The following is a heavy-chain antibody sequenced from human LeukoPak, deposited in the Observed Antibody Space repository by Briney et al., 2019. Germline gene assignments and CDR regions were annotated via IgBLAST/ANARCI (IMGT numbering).Heavy chain of an antibody. D-gene: IGHD2-8*02. J-gene: IGHJ4*02. CDR1: GFTFSTFA. CDR3: ATYRQVLLPFES. Sequence: GGSLRLSCAGSGFTFSTFAMNWVRQPPGKGREGVSSIFPSGGEIHYADSVRGRFTISRDNSKSTLSLQMNSLRAEDTAIYYCATYRQVLLPFESWGQGTLVTVSS. CDR2: IFPSGGEI. V-gene: IGHV3-23*01.